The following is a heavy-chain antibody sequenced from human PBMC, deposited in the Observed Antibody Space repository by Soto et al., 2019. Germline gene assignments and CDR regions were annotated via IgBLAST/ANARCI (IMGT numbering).Heavy chain of an antibody. D-gene: IGHD6-13*01. CDR3: ARGGALSTSWYWGDGLDS. CDR2: IIPVFGTP. V-gene: IGHV1-69*06. Sequence: GASVKVSCKASGGTFSSYAISWVRQAPGQGLEWMGGIIPVFGTPSYAQKFQGRVTISADKSTNTSSLELRSLRSEDTAVYYCARGGALSTSWYWGDGLDSWGQGTQVTVSS. CDR1: GGTFSSYA. J-gene: IGHJ4*02.